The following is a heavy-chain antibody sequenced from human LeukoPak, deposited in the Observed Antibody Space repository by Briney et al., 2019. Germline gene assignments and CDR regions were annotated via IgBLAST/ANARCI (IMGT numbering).Heavy chain of an antibody. D-gene: IGHD3-22*01. V-gene: IGHV1-46*01. CDR3: ARDLHYYDSSGYYYDY. CDR2: INPSGGST. J-gene: IGHJ4*02. Sequence: ASVKVSCKASGYTFTSYGISWVRQAPGQGLEWMGIINPSGGSTSYAQKFQGRVTMTRDMSTSTVYMELSSLRSEDTAVYYCARDLHYYDSSGYYYDYWGQGTLVTVSS. CDR1: GYTFTSYG.